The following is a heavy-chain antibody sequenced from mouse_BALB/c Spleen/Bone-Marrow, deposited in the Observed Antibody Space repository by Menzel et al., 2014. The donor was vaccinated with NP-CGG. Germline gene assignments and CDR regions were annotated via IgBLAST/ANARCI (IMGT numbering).Heavy chain of an antibody. D-gene: IGHD1-2*01. V-gene: IGHV4-1*02. CDR1: GFDFSGFW. Sequence: EVHLVESGGGLVQPGGSLKLSCAALGFDFSGFWMSWVRQAPGRGLEWIGEINPDSNTINYSPSLKDKFIISRDNAKNTLYLQMSKVRSKDTALYYCARLGYYGSFAYWGQGTLVTVSA. CDR3: ARLGYYGSFAY. CDR2: INPDSNTI. J-gene: IGHJ3*01.